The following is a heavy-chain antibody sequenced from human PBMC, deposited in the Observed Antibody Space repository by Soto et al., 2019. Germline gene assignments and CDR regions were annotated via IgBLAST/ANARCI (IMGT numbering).Heavy chain of an antibody. CDR2: ISSSSSTI. D-gene: IGHD6-13*01. CDR3: ARRGPGTYFDY. Sequence: GGSLRLSCAASGFIFSTYGMHWVRQAPGKGLEWVSYISSSSSTIYYADSVKGRFTISRDNAKNSLYLQMNSLRAEDTAVYYCARRGPGTYFDYWGQGTLVTVSS. J-gene: IGHJ4*02. CDR1: GFIFSTYG. V-gene: IGHV3-48*01.